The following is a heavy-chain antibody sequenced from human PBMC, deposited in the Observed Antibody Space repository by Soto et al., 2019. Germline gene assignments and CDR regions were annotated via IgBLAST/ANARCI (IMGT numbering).Heavy chain of an antibody. V-gene: IGHV3-21*01. CDR2: ISSSSSYI. D-gene: IGHD6-6*01. CDR1: GFTFSSYS. Sequence: GGSLRLSCAASGFTFSSYSMNWVRQAPGKGLEWVSSISSSSSYIYYADSVKGRFTISRDNAKNSLYLQMNSLRAEDTAVYYCARDQDPNSSSSVDLFYWGQGTLVTVSS. CDR3: ARDQDPNSSSSVDLFY. J-gene: IGHJ4*02.